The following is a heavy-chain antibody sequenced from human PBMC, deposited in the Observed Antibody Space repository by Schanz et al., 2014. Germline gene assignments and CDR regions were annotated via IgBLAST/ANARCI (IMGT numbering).Heavy chain of an antibody. J-gene: IGHJ4*02. D-gene: IGHD1-26*01. Sequence: QVHLVESGGGVVQPGRSLRLSCAASGFTFGIHAMHWVRQAPGKGLEWVALVSHDDNGKLYADSVKGRFIISRDNSKNTLSLQMNSLRPEDTAVYYCARDRWEWGRSNYFDWWGQGTLVAVSS. CDR2: VSHDDNGK. CDR3: ARDRWEWGRSNYFDW. CDR1: GFTFGIHA. V-gene: IGHV3-30*04.